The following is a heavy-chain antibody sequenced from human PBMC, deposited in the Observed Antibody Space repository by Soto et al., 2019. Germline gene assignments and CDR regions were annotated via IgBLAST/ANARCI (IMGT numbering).Heavy chain of an antibody. D-gene: IGHD2-15*01. CDR3: ARGGYCSGGTCYWKGAWFDP. CDR1: GGSFSGYY. V-gene: IGHV4-34*01. Sequence: PSETLSLTCAVYGGSFSGYYWTWIRQPPGKGLEWIGEVNHSGSTNYNPSLERRVTTSVDTSKNQFSLKLSSVTAADTAVYYCARGGYCSGGTCYWKGAWFDPWGQGTLVTVSS. CDR2: VNHSGST. J-gene: IGHJ5*02.